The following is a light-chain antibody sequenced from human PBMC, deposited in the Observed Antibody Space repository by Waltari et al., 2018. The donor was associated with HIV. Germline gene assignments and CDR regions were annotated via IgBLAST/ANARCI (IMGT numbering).Light chain of an antibody. V-gene: IGLV1-47*01. J-gene: IGLJ2*01. Sequence: SVLTQPPSASGTPGQRVTISCSGTSSHIGSNYVYWYQQLPGTTATLLGYRNDQRPSEVPDRFCGSKSGTSASLAISGLRSEDEADYYCAAWDDMLSGPVFGGGTKLTVL. CDR3: AAWDDMLSGPV. CDR2: RND. CDR1: SSHIGSNY.